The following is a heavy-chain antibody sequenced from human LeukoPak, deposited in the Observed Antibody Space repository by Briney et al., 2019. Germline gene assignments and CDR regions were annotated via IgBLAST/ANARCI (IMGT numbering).Heavy chain of an antibody. J-gene: IGHJ6*02. CDR2: ISGSGGST. CDR1: GFPFSSYA. V-gene: IGHV3-23*01. CDR3: AKADAAAGYYYYGMDV. D-gene: IGHD6-13*01. Sequence: GSLILSCAASGFPFSSYAMSWVRQAPGKGLEWVSAISGSGGSTYYADSVKGRFTISRDNSKNTLYLQMNSLRAEDTAVYYCAKADAAAGYYYYGMDVWGQGTTVTVSS.